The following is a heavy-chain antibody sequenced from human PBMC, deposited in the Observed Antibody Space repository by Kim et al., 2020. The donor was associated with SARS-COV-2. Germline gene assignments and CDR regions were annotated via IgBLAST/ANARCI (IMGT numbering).Heavy chain of an antibody. Sequence: SETLSLTCTVSGGSISSSSYYWGWIRQPPGKGLEWIGSIYYSGSTYYNPSLKSRVTISVDTSKNQFSLKLSSVTAADTAVYYCARHPYSSGWYGDWFDPWGQGTLVTVSS. CDR1: GGSISSSSYY. J-gene: IGHJ5*02. CDR2: IYYSGST. CDR3: ARHPYSSGWYGDWFDP. V-gene: IGHV4-39*01. D-gene: IGHD6-19*01.